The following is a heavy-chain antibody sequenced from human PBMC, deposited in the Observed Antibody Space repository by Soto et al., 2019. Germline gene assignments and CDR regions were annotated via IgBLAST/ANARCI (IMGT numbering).Heavy chain of an antibody. J-gene: IGHJ5*02. D-gene: IGHD3-10*01. CDR3: ARGVGSGTYYNQYNWFDP. CDR1: GYTFTNYG. V-gene: IGHV1-18*01. Sequence: VKVSCKASGYTFTNYGGSWLRQAPGQGLEWMGWINTYNGNTNHAQKLQGRVTMTTDTSTSTAYMELRSLRSDDTAVYYCARGVGSGTYYNQYNWFDPWGQGTLVTVSS. CDR2: INTYNGNT.